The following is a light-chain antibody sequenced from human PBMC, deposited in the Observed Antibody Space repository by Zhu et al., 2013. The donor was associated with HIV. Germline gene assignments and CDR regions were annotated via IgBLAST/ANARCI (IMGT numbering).Light chain of an antibody. Sequence: ETVMTQSPATLSVSPGERATLSCRASQSVSSNLAWYQQRPGQAPRLLIYGASTRATGIPARFSGSGSGTDFTLTISRLEPEDFAVYYCQQYGSSCSFGQGTKLEIK. CDR2: GAS. CDR1: QSVSSN. CDR3: QQYGSSCS. V-gene: IGKV3D-15*01. J-gene: IGKJ2*04.